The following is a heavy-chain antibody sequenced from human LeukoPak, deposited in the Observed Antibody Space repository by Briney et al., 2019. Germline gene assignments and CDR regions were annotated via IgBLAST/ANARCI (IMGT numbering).Heavy chain of an antibody. D-gene: IGHD3-22*01. CDR2: INPNSGGT. CDR3: ARKMNYYDSSGYYDY. CDR1: GYTFTGYY. Sequence: ASVKVSCKASGYTFTGYYMHWVRQAPGQGLEWMGWINPNSGGTNYAQKFQGRVTMTRDTSISTAYMELSRLRSGDTAVYYCARKMNYYDSSGYYDYWGQGTLVTVSS. J-gene: IGHJ4*02. V-gene: IGHV1-2*02.